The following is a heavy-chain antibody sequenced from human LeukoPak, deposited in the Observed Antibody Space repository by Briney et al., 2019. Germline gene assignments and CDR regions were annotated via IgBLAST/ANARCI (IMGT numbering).Heavy chain of an antibody. D-gene: IGHD3-10*01. CDR2: IYFGTST. J-gene: IGHJ6*02. Sequence: SETLSLTCTVSGGSITSNSYYWGRIRQPPGKGLEFIGSIYFGTSTYYTPSLKSRVTISIDTSKNQLSLMLTSVTAADTAVYYCAREGLHYGSGSYYNGYYYYGMDVWGQGTTVTVSS. V-gene: IGHV4-39*07. CDR1: GGSITSNSYY. CDR3: AREGLHYGSGSYYNGYYYYGMDV.